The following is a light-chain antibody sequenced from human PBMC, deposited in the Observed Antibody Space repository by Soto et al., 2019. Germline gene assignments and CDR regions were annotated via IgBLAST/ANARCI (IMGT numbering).Light chain of an antibody. CDR3: SSYISSSTRV. Sequence: QSALTQPASVSGSPGQSITISCTGTSSDVGGYNYVSWYQQRPGKAPKLMIYDVSNRPSGVSNRFSGSKSGNTASLTISGLQAEDEADYYCSSYISSSTRVFGTGTKVTVL. CDR1: SSDVGGYNY. J-gene: IGLJ1*01. V-gene: IGLV2-14*01. CDR2: DVS.